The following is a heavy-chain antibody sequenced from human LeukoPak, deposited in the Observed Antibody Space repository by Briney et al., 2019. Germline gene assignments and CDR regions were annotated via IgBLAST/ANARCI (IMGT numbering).Heavy chain of an antibody. D-gene: IGHD5-12*01. J-gene: IGHJ5*02. CDR3: AREGDPGSGYNYGNWLDP. Sequence: SETLSLTCTVSSGSINSYYWNWIRQPPGKGLEWIGRIYSSGSTNYSPSLKSRVTISVDTSKNQFSLKLSSVTAADTAVYYCAREGDPGSGYNYGNWLDPWGQGTLVTVSS. CDR1: SGSINSYY. CDR2: IYSSGST. V-gene: IGHV4-59*01.